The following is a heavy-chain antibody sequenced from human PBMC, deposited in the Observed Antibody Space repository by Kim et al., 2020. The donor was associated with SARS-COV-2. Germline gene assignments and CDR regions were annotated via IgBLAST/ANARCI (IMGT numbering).Heavy chain of an antibody. CDR1: GGTFSSYG. CDR2: IIPILGTA. CDR3: AGDQRYSYGQYYFDK. D-gene: IGHD5-18*01. J-gene: IGHJ4*02. V-gene: IGHV1-69*13. Sequence: SVKVSCKASGGTFSSYGISWVRQAPGQGLEWMGAIIPILGTANYAQKFQGRVTITADESTNTAYMELSSLRSEDTAVYYCAGDQRYSYGQYYFDKWGQGTLVTVSS.